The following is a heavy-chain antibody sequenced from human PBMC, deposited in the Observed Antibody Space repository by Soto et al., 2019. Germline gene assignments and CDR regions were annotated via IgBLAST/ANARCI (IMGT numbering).Heavy chain of an antibody. CDR3: AHSVTMVRGVIPANFDY. D-gene: IGHD3-10*01. Sequence: QITLKESGLPLVNPTQTFTLTCPFSGFSLGTSGVGVGWIRQPPGKALEWLALIYWDDDKRYSPSLKSRLTITKDTSKNQVVLTMTNMDPVDTATYYCAHSVTMVRGVIPANFDYWGQGTLVTVSS. CDR1: GFSLGTSGVG. V-gene: IGHV2-5*02. CDR2: IYWDDDK. J-gene: IGHJ4*02.